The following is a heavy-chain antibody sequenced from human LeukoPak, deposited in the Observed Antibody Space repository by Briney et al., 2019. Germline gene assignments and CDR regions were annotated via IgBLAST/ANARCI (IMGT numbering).Heavy chain of an antibody. D-gene: IGHD1-26*01. J-gene: IGHJ6*02. CDR2: INKDGSAT. Sequence: PGGSLRLSCEASGFTFDAYAMHWVRQAPGKGLEWVSLINKDGSATYYADSVKGRFAISRGNSKNSLYLQMNSLRSEDTALYYCATWAFYHSLDVWGQGTTVTVSS. CDR3: ATWAFYHSLDV. V-gene: IGHV3-43*02. CDR1: GFTFDAYA.